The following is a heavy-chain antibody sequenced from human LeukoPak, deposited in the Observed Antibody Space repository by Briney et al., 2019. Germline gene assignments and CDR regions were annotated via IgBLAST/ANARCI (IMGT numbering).Heavy chain of an antibody. J-gene: IGHJ4*02. D-gene: IGHD1-26*01. CDR2: IKQDGNEK. Sequence: GGSLRLSCAASGFTFSSYGMHWVRQAPGKRPEWVANIKQDGNEKIYVDSVKGRFTISRDNSKKSVYLQMNSLRAEDTAVYYCATLAGAVTYWGQGTLVTVSS. CDR1: GFTFSSYG. V-gene: IGHV3-7*03. CDR3: ATLAGAVTY.